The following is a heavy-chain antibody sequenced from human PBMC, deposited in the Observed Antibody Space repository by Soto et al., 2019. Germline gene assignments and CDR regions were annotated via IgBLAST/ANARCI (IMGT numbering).Heavy chain of an antibody. D-gene: IGHD3-3*01. CDR3: ARDVGSGYYDY. Sequence: GASVKVSCKASGGTFSSYTISWVRQAPGQGLEWMGRIIPILGIANYAQKFQGRVTITADKSTSTAYMELSSLRSEDTAVYYCARDVGSGYYDYWGQGTLVTVSS. CDR2: IIPILGIA. J-gene: IGHJ4*02. V-gene: IGHV1-69*04. CDR1: GGTFSSYT.